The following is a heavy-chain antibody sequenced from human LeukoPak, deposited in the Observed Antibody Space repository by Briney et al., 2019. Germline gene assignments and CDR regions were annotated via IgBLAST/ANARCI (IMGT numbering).Heavy chain of an antibody. CDR3: ARPRSSGSFDAFDI. V-gene: IGHV5-51*01. CDR1: RHSFSTYW. Sequence: GASLQISCKGSRHSFSTYWIGWVRPMPGEGLEWMGIIYPGDSDTRYSPSFQGQVTISADKSITTAYLQWSSLKASDTAMYYCARPRSSGSFDAFDIWGQGTMVTVSS. J-gene: IGHJ3*02. D-gene: IGHD6-19*01. CDR2: IYPGDSDT.